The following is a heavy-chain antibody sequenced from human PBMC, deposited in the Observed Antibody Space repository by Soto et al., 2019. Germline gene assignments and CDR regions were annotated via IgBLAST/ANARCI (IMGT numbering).Heavy chain of an antibody. Sequence: QVQLVQSGAEVKKPGSSVKVSCKASGATFSGYAINWVRQAPGQGLEWLGRIVPIFETLNYAKRFQGRVGSAADESTTTVYMELTNLTHEDTAVYYCVVMGNVAVSNPRSFDYWGQGTQVTVSS. D-gene: IGHD6-19*01. J-gene: IGHJ4*02. CDR1: GATFSGYA. CDR2: IVPIFETL. V-gene: IGHV1-69*18. CDR3: VVMGNVAVSNPRSFDY.